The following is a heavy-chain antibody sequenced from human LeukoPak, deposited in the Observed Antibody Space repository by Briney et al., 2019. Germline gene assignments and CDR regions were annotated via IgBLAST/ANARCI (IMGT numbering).Heavy chain of an antibody. CDR2: INPSGGST. V-gene: IGHV1-46*01. J-gene: IGHJ3*02. D-gene: IGHD3-3*02. CDR1: GYTPTSYY. CDR3: ARSHFWSAYAFDI. Sequence: ASVNVSCKASGYTPTSYYMHWVRQAPGQGLEWMGIINPSGGSTSYAQKFQGRVTMTRDTSTSTVYMELSSLRSEDTAVYYCARSHFWSAYAFDIWGQGTMVTVSS.